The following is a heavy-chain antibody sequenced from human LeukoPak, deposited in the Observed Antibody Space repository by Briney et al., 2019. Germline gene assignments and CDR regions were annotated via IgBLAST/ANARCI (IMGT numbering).Heavy chain of an antibody. CDR1: GGSISSYY. V-gene: IGHV4-59*01. Sequence: SETLSLTCTVSGGSISSYYWSWIRQPPGKGLEWIGYIYYSGSTNYNPSLKSRVTISVDTSKNQFSLKLSSVTAADTAVYYCARGETTVVSDAFDIWGQGTMVTVSS. CDR2: IYYSGST. D-gene: IGHD4-23*01. J-gene: IGHJ3*02. CDR3: ARGETTVVSDAFDI.